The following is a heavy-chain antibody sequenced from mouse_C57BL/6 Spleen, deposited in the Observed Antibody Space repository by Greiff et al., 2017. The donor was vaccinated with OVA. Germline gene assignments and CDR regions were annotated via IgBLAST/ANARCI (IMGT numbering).Heavy chain of an antibody. J-gene: IGHJ4*01. CDR3: ARFYYYGSSYGGYYAMDY. Sequence: QVQLQQPGAELVRPGSSVKLSCKASGYTFTSYWMHWVKQRPIQGLEWIGNIDPSDSETHYNQKFKDKATLTVDKSSSTAYMQLSSLTSEDSAVYYCARFYYYGSSYGGYYAMDYWGQGTSVTVSS. V-gene: IGHV1-52*01. CDR1: GYTFTSYW. CDR2: IDPSDSET. D-gene: IGHD1-1*01.